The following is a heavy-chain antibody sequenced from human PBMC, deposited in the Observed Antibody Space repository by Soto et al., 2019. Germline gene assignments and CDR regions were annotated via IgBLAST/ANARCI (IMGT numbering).Heavy chain of an antibody. J-gene: IGHJ4*02. CDR1: GYTFASYA. Sequence: GASVKVSCKASGYTFASYAISWMRQAPGQGLEWMGWISAYNGNTNYAQKLQGRVTMTTDTSTSTAYMELRSLRSDDTAVYYCATFPYRDPRVYVDTAMVCQWGQGTLVTVSS. D-gene: IGHD5-18*01. CDR2: ISAYNGNT. CDR3: ATFPYRDPRVYVDTAMVCQ. V-gene: IGHV1-18*01.